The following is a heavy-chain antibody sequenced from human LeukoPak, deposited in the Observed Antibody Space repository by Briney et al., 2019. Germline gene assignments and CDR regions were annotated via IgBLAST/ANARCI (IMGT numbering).Heavy chain of an antibody. D-gene: IGHD4-11*01. V-gene: IGHV4-34*01. CDR1: GGSFSGYY. J-gene: IGHJ4*02. CDR3: ARGGLDSNYFDS. Sequence: SETLSLTCAVYGGSFSGYYWTWIRQPPGKGLEQIGEINDSGSTKYMPSLKSRVTILVDPSKNQVSLKVNSVTAADTAVYYCARGGLDSNYFDSWGQGVLLTVSS. CDR2: INDSGST.